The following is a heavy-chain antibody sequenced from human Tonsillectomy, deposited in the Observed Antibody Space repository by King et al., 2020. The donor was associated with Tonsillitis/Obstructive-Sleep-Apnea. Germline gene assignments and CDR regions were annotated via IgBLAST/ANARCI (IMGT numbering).Heavy chain of an antibody. D-gene: IGHD2-15*01. CDR1: GYTFTRYY. Sequence: QLVQSGAEVKKPGASVKVSCKAYGYTFTRYYIHWVRQAPGQGLEWLGIINPSDSITTYAQRFQGGVTMTRDTSTSTVHMELRRLRSEDTAVYYCVRDDKDDRYFDYWGQGTLVTVSS. CDR2: INPSDSIT. J-gene: IGHJ4*02. V-gene: IGHV1-46*01. CDR3: VRDDKDDRYFDY.